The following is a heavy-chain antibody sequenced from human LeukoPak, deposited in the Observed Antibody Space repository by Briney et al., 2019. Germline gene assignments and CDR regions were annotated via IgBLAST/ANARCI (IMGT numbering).Heavy chain of an antibody. CDR3: ARTPVYYYDSSGYPFDY. CDR1: GFTFSSYS. V-gene: IGHV3-21*01. CDR2: ISSSSSYI. J-gene: IGHJ4*02. Sequence: GGSLRLSCAASGFTFSSYSMNWVRQAPGKGLEWVSSISSSSSYIYYADSVKGRFTISRDNAKNSLYLQMNSLRAEDTAVYYCARTPVYYYDSSGYPFDYWGQGTLVTVSS. D-gene: IGHD3-22*01.